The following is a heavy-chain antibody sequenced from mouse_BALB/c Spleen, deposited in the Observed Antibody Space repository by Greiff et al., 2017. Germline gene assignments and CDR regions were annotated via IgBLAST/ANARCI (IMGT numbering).Heavy chain of an antibody. Sequence: QVQLQQSGAELVRPGVSVKISCKGSGYAFSSYWMNWVKQRPGQGLEWIGQIYPGDGDTNYNGKFKGKATLTADKSSSTAYMQLSSLTSEDSAVYFCARGGTATPWFAYRGQGTLVTVSA. J-gene: IGHJ3*01. V-gene: IGHV1-80*01. CDR2: IYPGDGDT. CDR3: ARGGTATPWFAY. CDR1: GYAFSSYW. D-gene: IGHD1-2*01.